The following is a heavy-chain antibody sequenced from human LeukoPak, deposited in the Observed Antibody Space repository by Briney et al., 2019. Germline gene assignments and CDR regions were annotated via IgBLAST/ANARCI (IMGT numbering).Heavy chain of an antibody. CDR2: VWNDGGDE. V-gene: IGHV3-33*01. CDR1: GFTFSKYA. J-gene: IGHJ3*02. D-gene: IGHD1-26*01. CDR3: AFEIGRSQGAFDI. Sequence: GGSLRLSCAASGFTFSKYAMHWVRQTPGKGLEWVAAVWNDGGDENYADSVKGRFTISSDNSKNTLYLQMNSLRAEDTAVYYCAFEIGRSQGAFDIWGQGTMITVSS.